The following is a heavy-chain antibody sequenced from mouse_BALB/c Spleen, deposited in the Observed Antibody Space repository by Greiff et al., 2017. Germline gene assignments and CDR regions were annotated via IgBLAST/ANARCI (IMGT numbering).Heavy chain of an antibody. CDR3: AREETTPMDY. CDR1: GFNIKDYY. CDR2: IDPENGNT. Sequence: DVKLQESGAELVRPGALVKLSCKASGFNIKDYYMHWVKQRPEQGLEWIGWIDPENGNTIYDPKFQGKASITADTSSNTAYLQLSSLTSEDTAVYYCAREETTPMDYWGQGTSVTVSS. V-gene: IGHV14-1*02. J-gene: IGHJ4*01. D-gene: IGHD5-5*01.